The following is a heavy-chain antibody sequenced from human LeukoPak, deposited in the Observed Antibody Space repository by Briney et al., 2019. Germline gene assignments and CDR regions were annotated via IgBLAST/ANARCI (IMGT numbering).Heavy chain of an antibody. CDR3: STGAATGFDY. Sequence: GGSLRLSCAASGFTFSNAWMSWVRKAPGKGLGWVGRIKGKTDGGTTDYAAPVKGRFTISREDSKNTLYLQMNTLKTEDTAVYYCSTGAATGFDYWGQGTLVTVSS. V-gene: IGHV3-15*01. D-gene: IGHD2-15*01. CDR1: GFTFSNAW. CDR2: IKGKTDGGTT. J-gene: IGHJ4*02.